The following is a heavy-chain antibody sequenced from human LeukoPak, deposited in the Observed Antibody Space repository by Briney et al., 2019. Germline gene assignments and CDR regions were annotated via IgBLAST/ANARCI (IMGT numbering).Heavy chain of an antibody. Sequence: GGSLRLSCAASGFTFSSYWMSWVRQAPGKGLEWVANIKQDGSEKYYVDSVKGRFTISRDTAKNSLYLQMNSLRAEDTAVYYCARGMRNAAGLFDYWGQGTLVTVPS. V-gene: IGHV3-7*01. J-gene: IGHJ4*02. CDR3: ARGMRNAAGLFDY. CDR2: IKQDGSEK. D-gene: IGHD6-13*01. CDR1: GFTFSSYW.